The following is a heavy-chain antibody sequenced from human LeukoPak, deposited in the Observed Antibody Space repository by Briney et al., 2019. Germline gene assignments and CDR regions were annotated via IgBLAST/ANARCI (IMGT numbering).Heavy chain of an antibody. J-gene: IGHJ3*02. CDR1: GGSFSGYY. D-gene: IGHD3-16*01. V-gene: IGHV4-34*01. CDR2: INHSGST. CDR3: ARVRRQGGGAFDI. Sequence: PSETLSLTCAVYGGSFSGYYWSWIRQPPGKGLEWIGEINHSGSTNYNPSLKSRVTISVDTSKNQFSLKLSSVTAADTAVYYCARVRRQGGGAFDIWGQGTMVTVSS.